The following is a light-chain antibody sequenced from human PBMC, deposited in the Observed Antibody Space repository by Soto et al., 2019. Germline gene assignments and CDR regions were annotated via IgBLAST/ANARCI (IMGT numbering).Light chain of an antibody. J-gene: IGKJ3*01. CDR2: GAS. CDR1: QSVNSSY. CDR3: QHYGISPFT. V-gene: IGKV3-20*01. Sequence: EIVLTQSPGTLSLSVGERATLSCRASQSVNSSYLGWYQQKPGQAPRLLIYGASSRATGIPDRFSGSGSGTDFTLTISRLEPEDFAVYYCQHYGISPFTFGPGTKVDIK.